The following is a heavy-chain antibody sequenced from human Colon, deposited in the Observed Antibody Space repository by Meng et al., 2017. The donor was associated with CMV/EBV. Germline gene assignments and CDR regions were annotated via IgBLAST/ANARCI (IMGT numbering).Heavy chain of an antibody. Sequence: GSLRLSCAASGFTFSSYEMNWVRQAPGKGLEWVSYISSSGSTIYYADSVKGRFTISRDNAKNSLYLQMNSLRAEDTAVYYCAGDGDYIYYYYGMDVWGQGTTVTVSS. V-gene: IGHV3-48*03. CDR2: ISSSGSTI. CDR3: AGDGDYIYYYYGMDV. D-gene: IGHD4-17*01. J-gene: IGHJ6*02. CDR1: GFTFSSYE.